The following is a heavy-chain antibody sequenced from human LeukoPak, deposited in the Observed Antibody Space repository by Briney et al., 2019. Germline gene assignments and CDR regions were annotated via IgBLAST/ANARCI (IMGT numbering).Heavy chain of an antibody. CDR1: GYTFTSYY. Sequence: KPGASVKVSCKASGYTFTSYYMHWVRQAPGQGLEWMGIINPSGGSTSYAQKLQGRVTMTTDTSTSTAYMELRSLRSDDTAVYYCARVPTTDYYDSSGYYSLDYWGQGTLVTVSS. V-gene: IGHV1-46*01. CDR2: INPSGGST. CDR3: ARVPTTDYYDSSGYYSLDY. J-gene: IGHJ4*02. D-gene: IGHD3-22*01.